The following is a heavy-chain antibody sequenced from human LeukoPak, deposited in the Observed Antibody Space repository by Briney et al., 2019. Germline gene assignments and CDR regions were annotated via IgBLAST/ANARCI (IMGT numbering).Heavy chain of an antibody. CDR3: ARDTLALKETTLDY. CDR1: GFTFSSYA. V-gene: IGHV3-30-3*01. CDR2: ISYDGSNK. Sequence: PGGSLRLSCAASGFTFSSYAMHWVRQAPGKGLEWVAVISYDGSNKYYADSVKGRFTISRDNSKNTLYLQMNSLRAEDTALYYCARDTLALKETTLDYWGQGTLVTVSS. J-gene: IGHJ4*02. D-gene: IGHD3-3*02.